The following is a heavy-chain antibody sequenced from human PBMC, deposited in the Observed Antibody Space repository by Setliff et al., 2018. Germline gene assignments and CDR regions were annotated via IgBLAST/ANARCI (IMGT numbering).Heavy chain of an antibody. V-gene: IGHV1-69*08. CDR3: ARDDSSGYHTTYFDY. Sequence: ASVKVSCKASGSSFSSYTISWVRQAPGQGLEWMGRFIPMEGRADYAQNFQGSVTIIADKSTSTVYMELSSLRSEDTAVYYCARDDSSGYHTTYFDYWGQGTLVTVSS. CDR2: FIPMEGRA. J-gene: IGHJ4*02. D-gene: IGHD3-22*01. CDR1: GSSFSSYT.